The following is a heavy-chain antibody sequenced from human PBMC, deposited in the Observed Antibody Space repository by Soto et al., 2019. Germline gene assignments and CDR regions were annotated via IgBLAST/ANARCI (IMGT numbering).Heavy chain of an antibody. CDR1: GDSISSSSYY. J-gene: IGHJ4*02. Sequence: PSETLSLTCTVSGDSISSSSYYWGWIRQPPGKGLEWIGSIYYSGSTDYNPSLKSRVTISVDRSKNQFSLKLSSVTAADTAVYYCARSGYLEHYFDYWGQGTLVTVSS. CDR2: IYYSGST. D-gene: IGHD5-12*01. V-gene: IGHV4-39*07. CDR3: ARSGYLEHYFDY.